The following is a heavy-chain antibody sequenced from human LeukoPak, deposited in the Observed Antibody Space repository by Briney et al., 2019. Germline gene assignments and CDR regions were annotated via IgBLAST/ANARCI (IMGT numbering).Heavy chain of an antibody. CDR2: IYYSGST. D-gene: IGHD6-13*01. J-gene: IGHJ4*02. CDR3: ARCTGIAEN. Sequence: PGGSLRLSCASSGFTFSSYAMSWVRQPPGKGLEWIGSIYYSGSTYYNPSLKSRVTISVDTSKNQFPLKLSSVTAADTAVYYCARCTGIAENWGQGTLVTVSS. CDR1: GFTFSSYA. V-gene: IGHV4-39*01.